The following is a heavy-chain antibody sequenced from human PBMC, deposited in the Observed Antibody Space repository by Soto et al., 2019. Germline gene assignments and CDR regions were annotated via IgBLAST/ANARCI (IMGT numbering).Heavy chain of an antibody. J-gene: IGHJ3*01. CDR3: ASGVLGDCSSTSCYKGAFDL. CDR1: GGSISSDY. Sequence: QVQLQESGPGLVKPSETLSLTCTVSGGSISSDYWSWIRQPPGKGMEWIGYIYYIGSTNYNPSRKRRVTISVDTAKIQFSLKLSSVTAADTAVYYCASGVLGDCSSTSCYKGAFDLWGQGTMVTVSS. V-gene: IGHV4-59*01. D-gene: IGHD2-2*02. CDR2: IYYIGST.